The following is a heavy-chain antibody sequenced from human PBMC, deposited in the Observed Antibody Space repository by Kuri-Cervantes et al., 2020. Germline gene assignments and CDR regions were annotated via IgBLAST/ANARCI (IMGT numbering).Heavy chain of an antibody. CDR3: AKDKTRDYYYGMDV. J-gene: IGHJ6*02. V-gene: IGHV3-30*02. CDR1: GFTFSSYG. Sequence: GESLKISCAASGFTFSSYGMHWVRQAPGKGLEWVAVIWYDGSNKYYADSVKGRFTISRDNSKNTLYLQMNSLRAEDTAVYYCAKDKTRDYYYGMDVWGQGTTVTVSS. CDR2: IWYDGSNK.